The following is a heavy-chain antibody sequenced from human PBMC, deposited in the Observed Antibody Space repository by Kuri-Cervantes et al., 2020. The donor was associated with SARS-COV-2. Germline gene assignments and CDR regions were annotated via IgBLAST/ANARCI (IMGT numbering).Heavy chain of an antibody. CDR1: GYTFTGYY. Sequence: ASVKVSCKASGYTFTGYYMHWVRQAPGQGLEWMGWINPNSGGTNYAQKFQGWVTMTRDTSISTDYMELSRLRSDDTAVCYCARATPFRRHVFISQGGAFDIWGQGTMVTVSS. J-gene: IGHJ3*02. CDR3: ARATPFRRHVFISQGGAFDI. D-gene: IGHD3-22*01. V-gene: IGHV1-2*04. CDR2: INPNSGGT.